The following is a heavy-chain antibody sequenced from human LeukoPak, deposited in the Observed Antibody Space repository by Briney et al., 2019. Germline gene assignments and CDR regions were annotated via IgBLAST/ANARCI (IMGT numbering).Heavy chain of an antibody. D-gene: IGHD3-3*01. V-gene: IGHV3-30*03. CDR3: ARTGSDFYYYMDV. Sequence: GGSLRLSCEASGFTSKKYGMHWVRQAPGKGLEWVAFISHDGSDKYYADSVKGRFTISSDNSKNTLYLQMNSLRAEDTAVYYCARTGSDFYYYMDVWGKGTTVTVSS. J-gene: IGHJ6*03. CDR2: ISHDGSDK. CDR1: GFTSKKYG.